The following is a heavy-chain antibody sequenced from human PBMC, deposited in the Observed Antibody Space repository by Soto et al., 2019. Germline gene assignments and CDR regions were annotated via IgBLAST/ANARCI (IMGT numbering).Heavy chain of an antibody. D-gene: IGHD3-22*01. CDR1: GDSITSNSYF. Sequence: SETLSLTCTVSGDSITSNSYFWAWIRQPPGKGLEWIGSIYYSGTTYYNPSLKSRVTISVDRSKNQFSLKLSSVIAADTAVYYCARYYYDSSGSRFDPWGQGTQVTVSS. V-gene: IGHV4-39*07. CDR2: IYYSGTT. J-gene: IGHJ5*02. CDR3: ARYYYDSSGSRFDP.